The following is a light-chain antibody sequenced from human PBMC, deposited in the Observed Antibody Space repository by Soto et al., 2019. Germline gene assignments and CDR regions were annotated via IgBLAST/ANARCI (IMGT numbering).Light chain of an antibody. Sequence: QPVLTQPPSASRTPGQRVTIPCSGSSSDIGSNSVNWYQQLPGAAPRLLIYANDHRPSGVPYRFSASKSGTSASLAISGVRSEDEAFYYCATWSDSLKGWVFGGGTKLTVL. CDR1: SSDIGSNS. CDR3: ATWSDSLKGWV. J-gene: IGLJ3*02. V-gene: IGLV1-44*01. CDR2: AND.